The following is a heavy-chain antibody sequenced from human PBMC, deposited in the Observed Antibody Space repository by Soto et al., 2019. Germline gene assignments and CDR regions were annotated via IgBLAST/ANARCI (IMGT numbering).Heavy chain of an antibody. CDR1: GFAFSDYA. J-gene: IGHJ4*02. V-gene: IGHV3-23*01. D-gene: IGHD1-20*01. CDR2: ISARGVGS. CDR3: ARGKGDYNWDNRPPFDH. Sequence: PGGALRLSCAVSGFAFSDYALNWIRQAPGKGLEWVALISARGVGSYYADTFKTRFTIPTDSSMYTLYLEMSGLRADDTAVYYCARGKGDYNWDNRPPFDHWGQGTLVTVSS.